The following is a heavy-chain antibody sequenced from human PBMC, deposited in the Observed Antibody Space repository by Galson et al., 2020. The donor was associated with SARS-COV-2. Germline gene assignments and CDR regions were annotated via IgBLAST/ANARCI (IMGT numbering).Heavy chain of an antibody. CDR1: GGSISSSSYY. CDR3: ARIHYYDSRALGMDV. V-gene: IGHV4-39*01. CDR2: IYYSGST. D-gene: IGHD3-22*01. J-gene: IGHJ6*02. Sequence: SETLSLTCTVSGGSISSSSYYWGWIRQPPGKGLEWIGSIYYSGSTYYNPSLKSRVTISVDTSKNQFSLKLSSVTAADTAVYYCARIHYYDSRALGMDVWGQGTTVTVSS.